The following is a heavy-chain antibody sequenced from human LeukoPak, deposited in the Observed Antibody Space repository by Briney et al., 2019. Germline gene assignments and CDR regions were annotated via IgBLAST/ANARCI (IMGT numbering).Heavy chain of an antibody. D-gene: IGHD3-10*01. CDR3: ARKDGKLWFGELLYQTEIWFDP. V-gene: IGHV3-7*01. CDR2: IKQDGSEK. J-gene: IGHJ5*02. CDR1: GFTFSSYW. Sequence: GGSLRLSCAASGFTFSSYWMSWVRQAPGKGLEWVANIKQDGSEKYYVDSVKGRLTISRDKAKNSLYLQMNSLRAEDTAVYYCARKDGKLWFGELLYQTEIWFDPWGQGTLVTVSS.